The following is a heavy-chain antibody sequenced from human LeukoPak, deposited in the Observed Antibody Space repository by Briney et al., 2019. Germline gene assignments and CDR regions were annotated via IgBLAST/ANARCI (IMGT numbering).Heavy chain of an antibody. CDR1: GGSFSGYY. D-gene: IGHD1-1*01. V-gene: IGHV4-34*01. CDR3: ASLVPIRPFDY. J-gene: IGHJ4*02. Sequence: PSETLSLTCAVYGGSFSGYYWSWIRQPPGKGLEWIGSIYYSGSTYYNPSLKSRVTISVDTSRNQFSLMLNSVTAADTAVYYCASLVPIRPFDYWGQGTLVTVSS. CDR2: IYYSGST.